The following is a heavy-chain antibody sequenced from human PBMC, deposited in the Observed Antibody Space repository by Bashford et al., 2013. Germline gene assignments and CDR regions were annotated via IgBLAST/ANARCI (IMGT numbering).Heavy chain of an antibody. CDR1: GFSVRNNH. CDR3: ARNSPGGSWQQNWFDP. J-gene: IGHJ5*02. Sequence: GGSLRLSCAVSGFSVRNNHMSWVRQAPGTGLEWVSGISGSGDTTYYADSVKGRFTIARDSSKNSLYLQMNSLRAEDTALYYCARNSPGGSWQQNWFDPWGQGTLVTVSS. D-gene: IGHD6-13*01. V-gene: IGHV3-23*01. CDR2: ISGSGDTT.